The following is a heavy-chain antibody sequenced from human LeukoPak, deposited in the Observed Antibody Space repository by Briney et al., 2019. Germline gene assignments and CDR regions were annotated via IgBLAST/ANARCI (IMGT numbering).Heavy chain of an antibody. CDR3: ARQGYTYYYDSSGYYPFDY. CDR2: IYYSGST. CDR1: GGSISSSSYY. V-gene: IGHV4-39*01. J-gene: IGHJ4*02. Sequence: SETLSLTCTVSGGSISSSSYYWGWIRQPPGKGLEWIGSIYYSGSTYYNPSLKSRVTISVDPYKNQFSLKLSSVTAADTAVYYCARQGYTYYYDSSGYYPFDYWGQGTLVTVSS. D-gene: IGHD3-22*01.